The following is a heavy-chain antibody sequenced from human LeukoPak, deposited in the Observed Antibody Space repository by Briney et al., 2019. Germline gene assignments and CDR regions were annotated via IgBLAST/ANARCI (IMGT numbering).Heavy chain of an antibody. J-gene: IGHJ6*03. Sequence: GGSLRLSCAASGFTFSDYEMNWVRQAPGKGLEWVAFIRYDGSNKYYADSVKGRFTISRDNSKNTLYLQMNSLRAEDTAVYYCATAPSYYYYMDVWGKGTTVTVSS. CDR3: ATAPSYYYYMDV. V-gene: IGHV3-30*02. CDR2: IRYDGSNK. CDR1: GFTFSDYE.